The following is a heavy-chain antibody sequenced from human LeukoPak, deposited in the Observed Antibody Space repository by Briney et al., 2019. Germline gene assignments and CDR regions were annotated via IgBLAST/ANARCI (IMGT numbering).Heavy chain of an antibody. V-gene: IGHV3-23*01. CDR3: ALTNRYIAAAGTGDY. Sequence: GGSLRLSCAASGFTFSSYAMSWVRQAPGRGLEWVSAISGSGGSAYYADSVKGRFTISRDNSKNTLYLQMNSLRAEDTAVYYCALTNRYIAAAGTGDYWGQGTLVTVSS. D-gene: IGHD6-13*01. CDR1: GFTFSSYA. J-gene: IGHJ4*02. CDR2: ISGSGGSA.